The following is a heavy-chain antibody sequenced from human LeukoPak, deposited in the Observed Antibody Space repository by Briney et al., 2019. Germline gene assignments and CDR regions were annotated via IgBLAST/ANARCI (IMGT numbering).Heavy chain of an antibody. Sequence: SETLSLTCTGSGGYLSPYYWRWIRQPPGKGPEWLGYIYYSGNTDYNHSLKSRVAISVDRPKNQFSLNLSSETAAHAAGYECVGSTGSTMFIDYWGQGTLVTVSS. CDR1: GGYLSPYY. V-gene: IGHV4-59*01. J-gene: IGHJ4*02. CDR2: IYYSGNT. CDR3: VGSTGSTMFIDY. D-gene: IGHD3-10*02.